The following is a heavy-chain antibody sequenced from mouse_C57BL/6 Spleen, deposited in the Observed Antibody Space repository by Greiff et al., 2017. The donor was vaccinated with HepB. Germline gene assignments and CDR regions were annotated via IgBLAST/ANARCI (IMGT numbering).Heavy chain of an antibody. Sequence: QVQLKQSGAELVRPGASVTLSCKASGYTFTDYEMHWVKQTPVHGLEWIGAIDPETGGTAYNQKFKGKAILTADKSSSTAYMELRSLTSEDSAVYYCTDYYGSSAFADWGQVTLVTVAA. D-gene: IGHD1-1*01. CDR1: GYTFTDYE. CDR3: TDYYGSSAFAD. V-gene: IGHV1-15*01. J-gene: IGHJ3*01. CDR2: IDPETGGT.